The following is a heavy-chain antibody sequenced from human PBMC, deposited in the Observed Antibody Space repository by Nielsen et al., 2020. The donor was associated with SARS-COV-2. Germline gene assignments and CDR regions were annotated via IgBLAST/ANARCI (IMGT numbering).Heavy chain of an antibody. CDR1: GYTFTSYD. J-gene: IGHJ6*02. Sequence: ASVKVSCKASGYTFTSYDINWVRQATGQGLEWMGWMNPNSGNTGYAQKFQGRVTMTRNTSISTAYMELGSLRSEDTAVYYCARAPYSSSWYRYYYYYGMDVWGQGTTVTVSS. CDR3: ARAPYSSSWYRYYYYYGMDV. CDR2: MNPNSGNT. V-gene: IGHV1-8*01. D-gene: IGHD6-13*01.